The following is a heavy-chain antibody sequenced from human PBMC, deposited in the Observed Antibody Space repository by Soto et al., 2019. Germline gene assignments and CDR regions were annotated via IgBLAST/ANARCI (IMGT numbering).Heavy chain of an antibody. J-gene: IGHJ4*02. V-gene: IGHV3-15*07. Sequence: GGSLRLSCAASGFTFSNAWMNWVRQAPGKGLEWVGRIKSKTDGGTTDYAAPVKGRFTISRDDSKNTLYLQMNSLKTEDTAVYYCTTDAPPYDYVWGSYRSWYFDYWGQGTLVTVSS. CDR3: TTDAPPYDYVWGSYRSWYFDY. CDR1: GFTFSNAW. D-gene: IGHD3-16*02. CDR2: IKSKTDGGTT.